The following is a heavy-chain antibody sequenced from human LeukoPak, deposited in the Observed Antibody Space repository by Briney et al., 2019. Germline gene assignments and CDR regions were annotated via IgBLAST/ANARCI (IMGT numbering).Heavy chain of an antibody. CDR1: GGSFSGYY. D-gene: IGHD3-10*01. J-gene: IGHJ5*02. V-gene: IGHV4-34*01. CDR2: IYYSGST. Sequence: SETLSLTCAVYGGSFSGYYWNWIRQPPGKGLEWIGSIYYSGSTYYNPSLKSRVTISVDTSKNQFSLKVTSVTAADTAVYYCARDSGTTGEVKFDPWGQGTLVTVSS. CDR3: ARDSGTTGEVKFDP.